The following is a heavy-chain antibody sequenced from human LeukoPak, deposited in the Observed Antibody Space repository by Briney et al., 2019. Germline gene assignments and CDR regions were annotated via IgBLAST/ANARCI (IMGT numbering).Heavy chain of an antibody. CDR1: GYTFTSYG. Sequence: ASVKVSCKASGYTFTSYGLSWVRQAPGQGLEWMGWISAYNGNTNYAQKPQGRVTMTTDTSTSTAYMELRNLRSDDTAVYYCARLGYSYGLYYFDFWGQGTLVTVSS. J-gene: IGHJ4*02. CDR3: ARLGYSYGLYYFDF. V-gene: IGHV1-18*01. D-gene: IGHD5-18*01. CDR2: ISAYNGNT.